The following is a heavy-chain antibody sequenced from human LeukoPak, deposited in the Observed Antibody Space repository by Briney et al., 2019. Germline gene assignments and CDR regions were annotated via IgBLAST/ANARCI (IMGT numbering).Heavy chain of an antibody. Sequence: ASVKVSCKASGYTFTSYGISWVRQAPGQGLEWMGWISAYNGNTNYAQKLQGRVTMTTDTSTSTAYVELRSLRSDDTAFYYCARDYSSGWYAFDYWGQGTLVTVSS. CDR2: ISAYNGNT. V-gene: IGHV1-18*01. CDR1: GYTFTSYG. J-gene: IGHJ4*02. CDR3: ARDYSSGWYAFDY. D-gene: IGHD6-19*01.